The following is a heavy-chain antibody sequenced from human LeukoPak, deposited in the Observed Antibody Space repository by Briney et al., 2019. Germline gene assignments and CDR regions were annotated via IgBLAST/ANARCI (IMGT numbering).Heavy chain of an antibody. CDR1: GGSISSSSYY. D-gene: IGHD6-13*01. CDR2: IYYIGGT. V-gene: IGHV4-61*01. J-gene: IGHJ5*02. Sequence: PSETLSLTCTVSGGSISSSSYYWSWIRQPPGKGLEWIGYIYYIGGTNYNPSLKSRVTISVDTSKNQFSLKLSSVTAADTAVYYCAAIAPAGTVHPWGQGILVTVSS. CDR3: AAIAPAGTVHP.